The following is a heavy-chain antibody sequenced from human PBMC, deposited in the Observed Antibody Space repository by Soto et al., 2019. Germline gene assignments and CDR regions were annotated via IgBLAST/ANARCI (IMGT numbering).Heavy chain of an antibody. Sequence: PSATLSITCTVSGASITGSSYWSWIRQPAWKGLEWIGRFSLSGTTNYNPSLRSRVTMSADVSKNQFSLRLTSVTAADTALYYCARGMTPPGAPAWYYFDSWGQGTLVTVSS. V-gene: IGHV4-4*07. CDR2: FSLSGTT. J-gene: IGHJ4*02. CDR1: GASITGSSY. D-gene: IGHD2-8*02. CDR3: ARGMTPPGAPAWYYFDS.